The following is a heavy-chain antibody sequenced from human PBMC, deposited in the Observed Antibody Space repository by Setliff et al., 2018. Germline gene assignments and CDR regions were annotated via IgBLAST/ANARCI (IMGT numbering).Heavy chain of an antibody. J-gene: IGHJ4*02. V-gene: IGHV3-66*01. CDR3: ARDGGEY. D-gene: IGHD3-16*01. Sequence: GGSLRLSCAASGFTFSSYSMNWVRQAPGKGLEWVSVMYTGGDTNYADSVKGRFTVSRDNFKNTVDLQMNSLRAEDTAVYYCARDGGEYWGQGTLVTVSS. CDR1: GFTFSSYS. CDR2: MYTGGDT.